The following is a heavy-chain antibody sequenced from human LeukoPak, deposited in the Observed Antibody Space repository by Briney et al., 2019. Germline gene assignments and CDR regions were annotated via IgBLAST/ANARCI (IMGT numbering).Heavy chain of an antibody. CDR2: IKEDGSRE. Sequence: GGSLRLSCAASGFTFSTYWMTWVRQAPGKGLEWVANIKEDGSREYYVDSVKGRFTISRDNAKNSLYLQMDSLTAEDTAVYYCARGCSSTSCYGFDYWGQGTLVTVSS. J-gene: IGHJ4*02. D-gene: IGHD2-2*01. CDR1: GFTFSTYW. V-gene: IGHV3-7*03. CDR3: ARGCSSTSCYGFDY.